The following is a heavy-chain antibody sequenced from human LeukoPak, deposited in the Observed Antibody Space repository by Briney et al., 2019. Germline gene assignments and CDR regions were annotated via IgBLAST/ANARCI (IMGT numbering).Heavy chain of an antibody. CDR3: ARGRLFSGYRGNVGHEDFDY. CDR2: IIQGGTT. Sequence: SETLSLTCAVYGGPFSGYYWTWIRQPPGKGLEWIGEIIQGGTTNYNPSLRSRVTILIDTSRNQFSLRLSSVTAADTAVYYCARGRLFSGYRGNVGHEDFDYWGQGSLVTVSS. D-gene: IGHD5-12*01. J-gene: IGHJ4*02. V-gene: IGHV4-34*01. CDR1: GGPFSGYY.